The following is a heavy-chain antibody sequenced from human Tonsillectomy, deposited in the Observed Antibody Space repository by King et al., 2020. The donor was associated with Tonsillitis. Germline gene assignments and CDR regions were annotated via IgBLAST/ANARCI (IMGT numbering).Heavy chain of an antibody. CDR2: IWYDGSNK. D-gene: IGHD3-3*01. CDR3: ARADDFWSGTGFDY. V-gene: IGHV3-33*08. J-gene: IGHJ4*02. CDR1: GFTFSSYG. Sequence: VQLVESGGGVVQPGRSLRLSCAASGFTFSSYGMHWVRQAPGKGLEWVAVIWYDGSNKYYADSVKGRFTISRDNSKNTLYLQMNSLRAEDTAVYYCARADDFWSGTGFDYWGQGTLVTVSS.